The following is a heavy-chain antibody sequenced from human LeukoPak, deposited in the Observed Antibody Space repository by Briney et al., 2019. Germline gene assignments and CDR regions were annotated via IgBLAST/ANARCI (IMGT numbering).Heavy chain of an antibody. CDR1: GYTFTGYY. CDR3: ARDAPPYCSSTSCYFPSRNAFDI. J-gene: IGHJ3*02. D-gene: IGHD2-2*01. V-gene: IGHV1-46*01. Sequence: ASVKVSCKASGYTFTGYYMHWVRQAPGQGLEWMGIINPSGGSTSYAQKFQGRVTMTRDTSTSTVYMELSSLRSEDTAVYYCARDAPPYCSSTSCYFPSRNAFDIWGQGTMVTVSS. CDR2: INPSGGST.